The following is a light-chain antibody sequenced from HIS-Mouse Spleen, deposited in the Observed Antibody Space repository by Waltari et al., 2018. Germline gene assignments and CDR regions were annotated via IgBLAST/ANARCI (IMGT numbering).Light chain of an antibody. J-gene: IGLJ2*01. Sequence: QSALTQPPSASGSPGPSVTISCPGTSSDVGGYYYVSWYPQHPSKAPNLMIYEVSKRPSGVPDRFSGSKSGNTASLTVSGLQAEDEADYYCSSYAGSNNLVFGGGTKLTVL. CDR2: EVS. V-gene: IGLV2-8*01. CDR1: SSDVGGYYY. CDR3: SSYAGSNNLV.